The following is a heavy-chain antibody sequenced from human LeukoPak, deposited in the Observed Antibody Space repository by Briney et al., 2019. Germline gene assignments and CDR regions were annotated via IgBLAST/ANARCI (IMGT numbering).Heavy chain of an antibody. CDR3: ARDHSWSQWVDY. D-gene: IGHD1-1*01. J-gene: IGHJ4*02. V-gene: IGHV3-21*01. Sequence: PGGSLRLSCAASGFTFSSYSMNWVRQAPGKGLEWVSSISSSSSYIYYADSVKGRFTISRDNAKNSLYLQMNSLRAEDTAVYYCARDHSWSQWVDYWGRGTLVTVSS. CDR1: GFTFSSYS. CDR2: ISSSSSYI.